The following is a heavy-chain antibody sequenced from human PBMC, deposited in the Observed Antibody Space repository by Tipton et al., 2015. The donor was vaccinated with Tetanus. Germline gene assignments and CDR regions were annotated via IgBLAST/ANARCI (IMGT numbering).Heavy chain of an antibody. Sequence: TLSLTCTVSGASISSYYWSWIRQPPGKGLEWIGEINHSGSTNYNPSLKSRVTISVDTSKNQFSLKLSSVTAADTAVYYCAREAGYYGLNAFDIWGQGTMVTVSS. CDR3: AREAGYYGLNAFDI. CDR2: INHSGST. J-gene: IGHJ3*02. D-gene: IGHD3-10*01. V-gene: IGHV4-34*01. CDR1: GASISSYY.